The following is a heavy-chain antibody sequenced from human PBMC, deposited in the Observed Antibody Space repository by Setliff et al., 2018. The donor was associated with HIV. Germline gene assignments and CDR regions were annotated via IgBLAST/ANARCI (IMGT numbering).Heavy chain of an antibody. CDR1: GFAFSGHQ. V-gene: IGHV3-7*01. CDR2: IKQDGSDK. D-gene: IGHD6-6*01. Sequence: HPGGSLRLSCAASGFAFSGHQMSWVRQAPGKGLEWVAKIKQDGSDKYYVDSVKSRFTISRDNAKNSLYLQMNSLRAEDTAVYYCARLPQDVRSSIDFWGQGTLVTVSS. CDR3: ARLPQDVRSSIDF. J-gene: IGHJ4*02.